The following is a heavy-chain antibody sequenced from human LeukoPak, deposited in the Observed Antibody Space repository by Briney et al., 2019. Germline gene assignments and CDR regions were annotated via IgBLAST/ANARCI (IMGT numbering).Heavy chain of an antibody. D-gene: IGHD3-22*01. CDR1: GFTFRTYA. Sequence: PGGSLRLSYAASGFTFRTYAMSWVRQAPGKGLEWVAVISYDGSNKYYADSVKGRFTISRDNSKNMVSLQMNTLRVEDTAVYYCGKDYDSTGYYPDYWGQGTLVTVSA. V-gene: IGHV3-30*18. J-gene: IGHJ4*02. CDR3: GKDYDSTGYYPDY. CDR2: ISYDGSNK.